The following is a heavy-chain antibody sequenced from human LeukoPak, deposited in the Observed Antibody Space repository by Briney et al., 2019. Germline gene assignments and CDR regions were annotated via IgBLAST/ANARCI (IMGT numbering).Heavy chain of an antibody. CDR2: INHSGST. D-gene: IGHD4-23*01. J-gene: IGHJ3*02. V-gene: IGHV4-34*01. CDR1: GGSFSGYY. Sequence: PSETLSLTCAVYGGSFSGYYWSWIRQPPGKGLEWIGEINHSGSTNYNPSLKSRVLMSVDTSKNQFSLTLTSVTAADTAVYYCARFTTVTXXXAFDIWGQGTVVTVSS. CDR3: ARFTTVTXXXAFDI.